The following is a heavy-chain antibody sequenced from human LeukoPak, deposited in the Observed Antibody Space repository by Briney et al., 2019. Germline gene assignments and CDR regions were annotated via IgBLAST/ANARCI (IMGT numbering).Heavy chain of an antibody. CDR3: ARGAHVDTAMEDY. Sequence: GASVKVSCKASGYTFTSYDINWVRQATGQGLEWMGWMNPNSGNTGYAQKFQGRVTITRNTSISTAYMELSSLRSEDTAAYYCARGAHVDTAMEDYWGQGTLVTVSS. D-gene: IGHD5-18*01. CDR1: GYTFTSYD. CDR2: MNPNSGNT. J-gene: IGHJ4*02. V-gene: IGHV1-8*03.